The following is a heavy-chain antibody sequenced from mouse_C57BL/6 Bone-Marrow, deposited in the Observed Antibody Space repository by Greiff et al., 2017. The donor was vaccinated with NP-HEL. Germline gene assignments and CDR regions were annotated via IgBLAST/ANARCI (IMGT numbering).Heavy chain of an antibody. CDR1: GYAFTNYL. D-gene: IGHD2-5*01. CDR3: ARPYSNYFYWYFDV. Sequence: QVQLQQSGAELVRPGTSVKVSCKASGYAFTNYLIEWVKQRPGQGLEWIGVINPGSGGTNYNEKFKGKATLTADKSYSTAYMQLSSLTSEDSAVYFCARPYSNYFYWYFDVWGTGTTVTVSS. CDR2: INPGSGGT. J-gene: IGHJ1*03. V-gene: IGHV1-54*01.